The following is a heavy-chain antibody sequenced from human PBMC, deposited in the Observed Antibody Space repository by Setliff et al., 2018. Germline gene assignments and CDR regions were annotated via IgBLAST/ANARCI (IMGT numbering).Heavy chain of an antibody. J-gene: IGHJ4*02. V-gene: IGHV4-39*01. D-gene: IGHD3-16*01. CDR3: ARLPNYVWGSPVDY. CDR2: IFYSGRT. CDR1: GVSINSLNW. Sequence: KPSETLSLTCAVSGVSINSLNWWTWVRQPPGKGLEWIGSIFYSGRTFYNPSLKSRVTISVDTSKNQFSLTLSSVTAADTAVYYCARLPNYVWGSPVDYWGQGTLVTVSS.